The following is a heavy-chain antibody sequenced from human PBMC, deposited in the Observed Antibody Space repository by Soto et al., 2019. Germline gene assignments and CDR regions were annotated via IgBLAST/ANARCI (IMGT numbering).Heavy chain of an antibody. V-gene: IGHV1-69*13. CDR3: ARERSVDSGYDLSDYYYYYHMDV. D-gene: IGHD5-12*01. J-gene: IGHJ6*02. CDR2: IIPIFYTA. Sequence: SGRVDCKTSGGTFSNYAISWVRQAPGQGREWMGGIIPIFYTANYAQKFQGRVTITADESTSTAYMELSSLRSEDTAVYYCARERSVDSGYDLSDYYYYYHMDVWGQGTTVTVSS. CDR1: GGTFSNYA.